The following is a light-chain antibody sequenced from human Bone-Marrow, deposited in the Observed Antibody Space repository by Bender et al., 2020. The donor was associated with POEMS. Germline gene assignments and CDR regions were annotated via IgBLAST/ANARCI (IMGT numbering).Light chain of an antibody. CDR2: LNSDGSH. V-gene: IGLV4-69*01. CDR1: NGHSSYA. CDR3: QTWGSGIQV. J-gene: IGLJ3*02. Sequence: QVVLTQSPSASASLGASVKLTCTLNNGHSSYAIAWHQQQPEKGPRYLMNLNSDGSHSKGDGIPDRFSGSSSGAERYLTISSLQSEDEADYYCQTWGSGIQVFGGGTKLTVL.